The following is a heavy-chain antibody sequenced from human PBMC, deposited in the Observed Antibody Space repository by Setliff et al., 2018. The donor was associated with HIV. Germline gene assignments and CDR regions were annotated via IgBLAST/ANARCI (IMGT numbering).Heavy chain of an antibody. V-gene: IGHV3-53*01. CDR1: GFTVSSNY. CDR2: IYSGGST. D-gene: IGHD3-22*01. Sequence: GGSLRLSCAASGFTVSSNYMSWVRQAPGKGLEWVSVIYSGGSTYYADSVKGRFTISRDNSKYTLYLQMNSLRAEDTAVYYCARAMVPDSSGYYHFDNWGQGTLVTVS. J-gene: IGHJ4*02. CDR3: ARAMVPDSSGYYHFDN.